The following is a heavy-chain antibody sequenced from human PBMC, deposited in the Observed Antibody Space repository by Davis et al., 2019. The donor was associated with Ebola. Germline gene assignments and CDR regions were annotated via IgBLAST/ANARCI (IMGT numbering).Heavy chain of an antibody. Sequence: PGGSLRLSCAASGFTFSSYAMNWVRQAPGKGLEWVSTISVSGGTTYYGDSVKGRFTISRDNSKKTLYLQMNSLRAEDTAVYYCTKDIRARAFGVVLDVWGKGTTVTVSS. V-gene: IGHV3-23*01. J-gene: IGHJ6*04. CDR3: TKDIRARAFGVVLDV. D-gene: IGHD3-3*01. CDR2: ISVSGGTT. CDR1: GFTFSSYA.